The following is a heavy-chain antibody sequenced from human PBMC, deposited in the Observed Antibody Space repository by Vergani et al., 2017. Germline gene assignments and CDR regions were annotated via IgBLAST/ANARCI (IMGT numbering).Heavy chain of an antibody. CDR2: LCPSGST. CDR1: GAPISYWC. V-gene: IGHV4-4*07. CDR3: ATGGGPFDI. J-gene: IGHJ4*02. Sequence: QVQMQESGPGLVKTSETLSLTCSASGAPISYWCWSWLRQPAGKGLEWIGRLCPSGSTNYKPSLKSRVTMSIDTSKNQFSLKLTSVTPADTAVYYCATGGGPFDIWGQGTLVTVSS. D-gene: IGHD3-16*01.